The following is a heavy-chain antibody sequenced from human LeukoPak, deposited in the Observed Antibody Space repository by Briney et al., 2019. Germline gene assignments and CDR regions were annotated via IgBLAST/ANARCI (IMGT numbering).Heavy chain of an antibody. CDR1: GFAFSTYW. J-gene: IGHJ3*02. V-gene: IGHV3-74*01. CDR3: AGGASSGWSYDTFDI. D-gene: IGHD6-19*01. CDR2: INSDGSRT. Sequence: PGGSLRLSCAASGFAFSTYWMHWVRQAPGKGLVWVSLINSDGSRTIYADSVKGRFTISRDNAKNTLYLQMNSLRAEDTAVYYCAGGASSGWSYDTFDIWGQGTMVTVSS.